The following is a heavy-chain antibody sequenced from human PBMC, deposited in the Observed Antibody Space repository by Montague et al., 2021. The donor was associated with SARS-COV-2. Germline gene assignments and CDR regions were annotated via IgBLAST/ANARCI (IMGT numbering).Heavy chain of an antibody. Sequence: SETLSLTCTVSSGSIRSSNYYWGWIRQPPGKGLEWIGSIYYTGRTFCSPSLRSRLAISIDTSNNQFSLRLSSVTAADTAVYYCARRNGGLAVGGIWFDPWGQGRLVTVSS. CDR2: IYYTGRT. V-gene: IGHV4-39*01. CDR1: SGSIRSSNYY. J-gene: IGHJ5*02. D-gene: IGHD6-19*01. CDR3: ARRNGGLAVGGIWFDP.